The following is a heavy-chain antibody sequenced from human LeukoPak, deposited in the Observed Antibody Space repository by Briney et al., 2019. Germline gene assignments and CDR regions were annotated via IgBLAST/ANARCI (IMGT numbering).Heavy chain of an antibody. J-gene: IGHJ4*02. D-gene: IGHD2-21*01. Sequence: GXXRLSCAASGFIFDDYGMSWVRQAPGKGLEWVAGINWNGGSTVYGDSVKGRFTISRHNPKTSLYLQMNTLRAEHTALYYCARAFKYSMSGYYFDYWGQGTLVTVSP. V-gene: IGHV3-20*04. CDR1: GFIFDDYG. CDR2: INWNGGST. CDR3: ARAFKYSMSGYYFDY.